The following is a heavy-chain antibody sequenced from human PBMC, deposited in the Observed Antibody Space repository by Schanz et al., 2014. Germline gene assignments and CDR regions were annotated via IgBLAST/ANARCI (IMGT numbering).Heavy chain of an antibody. Sequence: QVQLVQSGAEVKKPGVSVKVSCKASGYTFTSYYMHWVRQAPGQGLEWMGIINPSGGSTSYAQKFQGRVNMTRDTVTTTVHLELTRLRTDDTAIYYCARVHIATYHYNSPGAFDIWGQGTRDTVSS. V-gene: IGHV1-46*01. D-gene: IGHD3-10*01. CDR1: GYTFTSYY. CDR3: ARVHIATYHYNSPGAFDI. J-gene: IGHJ3*02. CDR2: INPSGGST.